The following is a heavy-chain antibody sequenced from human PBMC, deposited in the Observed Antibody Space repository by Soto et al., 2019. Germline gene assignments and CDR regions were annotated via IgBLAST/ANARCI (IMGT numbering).Heavy chain of an antibody. J-gene: IGHJ4*02. Sequence: EVQLVESGGGLVQPGGSLRLSCAASGFTFSSYSMNWVRQAPGKGLEWVSYISSSSSTIYYADSVRGRFTISRDTAKNSLYLQMNSLRDEDTAVYYCARDTKDDFWSGYYRDYWGQGTLVTVSS. D-gene: IGHD3-3*01. CDR1: GFTFSSYS. CDR3: ARDTKDDFWSGYYRDY. V-gene: IGHV3-48*02. CDR2: ISSSSSTI.